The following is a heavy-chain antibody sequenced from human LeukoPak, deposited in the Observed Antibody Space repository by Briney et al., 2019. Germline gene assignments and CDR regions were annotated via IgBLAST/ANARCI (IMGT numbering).Heavy chain of an antibody. CDR1: GGSISSSSYY. CDR3: AGGWGFDP. J-gene: IGHJ5*02. CDR2: INHSGST. D-gene: IGHD3-16*01. Sequence: SETLSLTCTVSGGSISSSSYYWGWIRQPPGKRLEWIGEINHSGSTNYNPSLKSRVTISVDTSKNQFSLKLSSVTAADTAVYYCAGGWGFDPWGQGTLVTVSS. V-gene: IGHV4-39*07.